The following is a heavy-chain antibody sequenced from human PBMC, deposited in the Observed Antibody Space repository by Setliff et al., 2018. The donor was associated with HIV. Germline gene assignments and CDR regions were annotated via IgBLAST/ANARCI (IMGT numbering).Heavy chain of an antibody. Sequence: ASVKVSCKASGYNFTNYGINWVRQAPGQGLEWMGWISTYNGNTNYAQKFQGRVTMTTDTSTTTAYMELRSLRSDDTAVYYCARGRRGPSIAARPGGAFDIWGQGTMVTVSS. D-gene: IGHD6-6*01. J-gene: IGHJ3*02. CDR2: ISTYNGNT. CDR1: GYNFTNYG. V-gene: IGHV1-18*01. CDR3: ARGRRGPSIAARPGGAFDI.